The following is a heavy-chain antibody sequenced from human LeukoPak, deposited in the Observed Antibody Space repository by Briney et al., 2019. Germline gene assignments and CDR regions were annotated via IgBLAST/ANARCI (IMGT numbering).Heavy chain of an antibody. CDR3: AREGRYNWNDI. V-gene: IGHV4-4*07. CDR2: IYTSGST. D-gene: IGHD3-10*01. J-gene: IGHJ5*02. Sequence: SETLSFTCTVSGGSISSYYWSWIRQPAGKGLEWIGRIYTSGSTNYNPSLKSRVTMSVDSSKNQFSLKLSSVTAADTAVYYGAREGRYNWNDIWGQGTLVTVSS. CDR1: GGSISSYY.